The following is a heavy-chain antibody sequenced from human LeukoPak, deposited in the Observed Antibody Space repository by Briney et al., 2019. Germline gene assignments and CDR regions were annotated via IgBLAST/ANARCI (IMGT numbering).Heavy chain of an antibody. V-gene: IGHV3-7*01. CDR1: GFRFIDYW. CDR2: INQNGSEI. J-gene: IGHJ3*02. Sequence: GGSLRLSCVASGFRFIDYWMTWVRQAPGRGLEWVANINQNGSEIYYLDSVEGRFTISRDNAKNSLYLQMNSLRAEDTAVYYCARDSGNYLDAFDIWGQGTMVTVSS. CDR3: ARDSGNYLDAFDI. D-gene: IGHD1-7*01.